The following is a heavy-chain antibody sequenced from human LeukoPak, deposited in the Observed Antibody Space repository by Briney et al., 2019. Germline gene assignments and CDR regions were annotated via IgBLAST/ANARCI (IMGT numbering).Heavy chain of an antibody. CDR1: GFTFSSYD. J-gene: IGHJ4*02. V-gene: IGHV3-7*03. D-gene: IGHD3-22*01. Sequence: PGGSLRLSCEASGFTFSSYDMHWVRQAPGKGLEWVANIKQDGTEKYYVDSVKGRFTISRDNAKNSLSLQMNSLRAEDTAVYYCAKAVVPVISQHYFDYWGQGTLVTVSS. CDR3: AKAVVPVISQHYFDY. CDR2: IKQDGTEK.